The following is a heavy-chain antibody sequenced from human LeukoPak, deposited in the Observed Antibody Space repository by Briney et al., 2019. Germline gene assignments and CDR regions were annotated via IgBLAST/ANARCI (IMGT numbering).Heavy chain of an antibody. CDR1: GYTFTGYY. J-gene: IGHJ5*02. D-gene: IGHD3-9*01. V-gene: IGHV1-2*02. CDR3: ARNGVRYFGLTKGFDP. CDR2: INPNSGGT. Sequence: GSVKVSCKASGYTFTGYYMHWVRQAPGQGLEWMGWINPNSGGTNYAQKFQGRVTMTRDTSISTAYMELSRLRSDDTAVYCCARNGVRYFGLTKGFDPWGQGTLVTVSS.